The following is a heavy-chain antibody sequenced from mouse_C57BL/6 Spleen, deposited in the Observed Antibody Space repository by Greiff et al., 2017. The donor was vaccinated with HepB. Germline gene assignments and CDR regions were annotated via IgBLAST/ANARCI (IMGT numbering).Heavy chain of an antibody. V-gene: IGHV1-69*01. CDR1: GYTFTRYW. Sequence: VQLQQPGAELVMPGASVKLSCKASGYTFTRYWMHWVKQRPGQGLEWIGEIDPSDSYTNYNQKFKGKSTLTVDKSSSTAYMQLSSLTSEDSAVYYCARWGLGWYFDVWGTGTTVTVSS. D-gene: IGHD2-4*01. CDR2: IDPSDSYT. J-gene: IGHJ1*03. CDR3: ARWGLGWYFDV.